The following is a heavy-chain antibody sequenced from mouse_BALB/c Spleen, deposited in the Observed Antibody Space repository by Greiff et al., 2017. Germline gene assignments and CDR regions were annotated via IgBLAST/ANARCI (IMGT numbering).Heavy chain of an antibody. CDR2: IDPENGDT. CDR1: GFNIKDYY. J-gene: IGHJ2*01. Sequence: EVKLQESGAELVRSGASVKLSCTASGFNIKDYYMHWVKQRPEQGLEWIGWIDPENGDTEYAPKFQGKATMTADTSSNTAYLQLSSLTSEDTAVYYCNGGNYPDYWGQGTTLTVSS. CDR3: NGGNYPDY. D-gene: IGHD2-1*01. V-gene: IGHV14-4*02.